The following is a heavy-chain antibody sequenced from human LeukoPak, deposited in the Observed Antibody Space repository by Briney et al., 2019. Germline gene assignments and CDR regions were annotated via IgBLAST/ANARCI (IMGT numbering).Heavy chain of an antibody. J-gene: IGHJ6*04. CDR2: INPNSGGT. CDR3: AISIITDIVLMVYPLDYYGMDV. V-gene: IGHV1-2*02. D-gene: IGHD2-8*01. CDR1: GYTFTGYY. Sequence: ASVKVSCKASGYTFTGYYMHWVRQAPGQGLEWMGWINPNSGGTNYAQKFQGRVTMTRDTSISTAYMELSRLRSDDTAVYYCAISIITDIVLMVYPLDYYGMDVWGKGTTVTVSS.